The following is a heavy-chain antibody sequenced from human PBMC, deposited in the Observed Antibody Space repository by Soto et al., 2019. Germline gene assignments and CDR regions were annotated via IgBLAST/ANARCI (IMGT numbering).Heavy chain of an antibody. D-gene: IGHD3-10*01. CDR3: AGEVRVHTPGFGP. V-gene: IGHV1-69*01. CDR2: ITPMFGRP. CDR1: GGTFSNYA. J-gene: IGHJ5*02. Sequence: QAQLVQSGAEVKKPGSSVKVSCKASGGTFSNYAINWVRQAPGQGLEWMGDITPMFGRPNYAQKFQGRVTITADDSTSTAYMELSSLRSEDPALYYCAGEVRVHTPGFGPWGQGTLVTVSS.